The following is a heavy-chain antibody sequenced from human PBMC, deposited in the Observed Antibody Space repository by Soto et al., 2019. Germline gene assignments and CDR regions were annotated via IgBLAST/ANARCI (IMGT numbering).Heavy chain of an antibody. CDR3: ARDSERFLFGKNYGMDV. J-gene: IGHJ6*02. CDR1: GFTFSSYA. CDR2: ISYDGSNK. D-gene: IGHD3-10*02. V-gene: IGHV3-30-3*01. Sequence: QVQLVESGGGVVQPGRSLRLSCAASGFTFSSYAMHWVRQAPGKGLEWVAVISYDGSNKYYADSVKGRFTISRDNSKNTLYLQMNSLRAEDTAVYYCARDSERFLFGKNYGMDVWGQGTTVTVSS.